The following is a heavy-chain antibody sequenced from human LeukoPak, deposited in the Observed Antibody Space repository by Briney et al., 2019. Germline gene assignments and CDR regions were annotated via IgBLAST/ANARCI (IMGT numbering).Heavy chain of an antibody. Sequence: GGSLRLSCAASGFTFSSYWMSWVRQAPGKGLEWVANIKKDGTEKKYVDSVKGRFTISRDNAKNSLYLQMNSLRAEDTALYYCAREGVSCWYAGWFDPWGQGTLVTVSS. V-gene: IGHV3-7*01. CDR2: IKKDGTEK. CDR3: AREGVSCWYAGWFDP. J-gene: IGHJ5*02. D-gene: IGHD6-19*01. CDR1: GFTFSSYW.